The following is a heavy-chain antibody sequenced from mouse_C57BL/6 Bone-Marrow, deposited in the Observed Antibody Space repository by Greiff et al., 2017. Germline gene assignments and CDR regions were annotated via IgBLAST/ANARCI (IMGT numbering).Heavy chain of an antibody. Sequence: QVQLQQPGAELVKPGASVKLSCKASGYTFTSYWMHWVKQRPGQGLEWIGMIHPNSGSTNYNEKFKSKSTLTVDKSSSTAYMQLSSPTSEDSAVYYCARKALLWLRRNDMDYWGQGTSVTVSS. CDR2: IHPNSGST. J-gene: IGHJ4*01. D-gene: IGHD2-2*01. CDR1: GYTFTSYW. CDR3: ARKALLWLRRNDMDY. V-gene: IGHV1-64*01.